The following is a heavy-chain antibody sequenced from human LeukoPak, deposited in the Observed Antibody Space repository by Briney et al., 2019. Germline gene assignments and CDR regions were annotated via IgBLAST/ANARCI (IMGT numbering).Heavy chain of an antibody. V-gene: IGHV3-64D*06. J-gene: IGHJ4*02. D-gene: IGHD5-12*01. CDR1: GFTFSSYA. Sequence: GGSLRLSCSASGFTFSSYAMHWVRQAPGKGLEYVSAISSNGGSTYYADSVKGRFTISRDNSKTMLYLQMSSLRAEDTAVYYCVKRLRGYSGYDSTYFDYWGQGTLVTVSS. CDR3: VKRLRGYSGYDSTYFDY. CDR2: ISSNGGST.